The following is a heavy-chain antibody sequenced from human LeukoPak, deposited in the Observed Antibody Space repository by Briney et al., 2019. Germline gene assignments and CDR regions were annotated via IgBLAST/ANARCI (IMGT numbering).Heavy chain of an antibody. D-gene: IGHD2-2*02. V-gene: IGHV4-39*02. Sequence: SETLSLTCTVSGGSISSSNYFWGWIRQPPGKGLEWIGSIYYSGSTYYNPSLKSRVTISVDTSKNQFSLKLSSVTAPDTAVYYCAREHCSSTSCYTNEGFDYWGQGTLVTVSS. CDR3: AREHCSSTSCYTNEGFDY. CDR1: GGSISSSNYF. CDR2: IYYSGST. J-gene: IGHJ4*02.